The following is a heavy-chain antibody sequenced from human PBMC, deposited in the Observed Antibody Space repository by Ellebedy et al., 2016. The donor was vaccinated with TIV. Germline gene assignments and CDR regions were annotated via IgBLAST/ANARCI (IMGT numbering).Heavy chain of an antibody. CDR3: AKGFQVRGQNSYYGMNV. V-gene: IGHV3-30*18. J-gene: IGHJ6*02. D-gene: IGHD3-10*01. CDR1: GFTFSTYG. CDR2: FSYDGSKI. Sequence: PGGSLRLSCVASGFTFSTYGMHWVRQAPGKGLEWLAVFSYDGSKIHYADSVKGRFTISRDNANNTVYLQMNRLRTEDTAVYHCAKGFQVRGQNSYYGMNVWGQGTTVTVSS.